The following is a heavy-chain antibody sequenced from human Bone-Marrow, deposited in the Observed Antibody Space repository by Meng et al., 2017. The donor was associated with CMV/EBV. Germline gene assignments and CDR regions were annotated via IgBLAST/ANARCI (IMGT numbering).Heavy chain of an antibody. V-gene: IGHV3-30*18. CDR1: GLTFKNYG. D-gene: IGHD3-10*01. J-gene: IGHJ5*02. CDR3: AKEFGSGSGSYYYH. CDR2: VADHGRTK. Sequence: ASGLTFKNYGMHWVRQAPGKGLGWVAVVADHGRTKFYADSVGGGFTISRDNSKNTLSLEVNSLTAEDTAVYYCAKEFGSGSGSYYYHWGQGTLVTVSS.